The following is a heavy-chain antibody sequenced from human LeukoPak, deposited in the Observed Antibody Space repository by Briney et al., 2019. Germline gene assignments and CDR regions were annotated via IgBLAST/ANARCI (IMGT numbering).Heavy chain of an antibody. V-gene: IGHV3-48*02. CDR1: GFTLSSYG. Sequence: GGSLRLSCAASGFTLSSYGINWVRQAPGKGLEWVSYISSSSNTIYYADSVKGRFTISRDNAKNSLYLQMNSLRDEDTALYYCARGYSSGRGAFDVWGQGTMVTVSS. J-gene: IGHJ3*01. D-gene: IGHD6-19*01. CDR2: ISSSSNTI. CDR3: ARGYSSGRGAFDV.